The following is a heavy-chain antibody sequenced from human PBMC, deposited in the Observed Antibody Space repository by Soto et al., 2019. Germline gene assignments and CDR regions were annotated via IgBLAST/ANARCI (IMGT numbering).Heavy chain of an antibody. D-gene: IGHD3-10*01. CDR3: ARGLHYYGSGSPLDY. Sequence: PSETLSLTCAVYGGSFSGYYWSWIRQPPGKGLEWIGEINHSGSTNYNPSLKSRVTISVDTSKNQFSLKLSSVTAADTAVYYCARGLHYYGSGSPLDYWGQGTLVTVSS. CDR2: INHSGST. CDR1: GGSFSGYY. V-gene: IGHV4-34*01. J-gene: IGHJ4*02.